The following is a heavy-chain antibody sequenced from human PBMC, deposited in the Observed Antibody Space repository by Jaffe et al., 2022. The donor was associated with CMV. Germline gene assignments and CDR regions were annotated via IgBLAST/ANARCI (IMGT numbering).Heavy chain of an antibody. Sequence: QVQLQESGPGLVKPSGTLSLTCAVSGGSISSSNWWSWVRQPPGKGLEWIGEIYHSGSTNYNPSLKSRVTISVDKSKNQFSLKLSSVTAADTAVYYCARGGRKCSGGSCYFSKEYNWFDPWGQGTLVTVSS. CDR3: ARGGRKCSGGSCYFSKEYNWFDP. CDR2: IYHSGST. CDR1: GGSISSSNW. D-gene: IGHD2-15*01. J-gene: IGHJ5*02. V-gene: IGHV4-4*02.